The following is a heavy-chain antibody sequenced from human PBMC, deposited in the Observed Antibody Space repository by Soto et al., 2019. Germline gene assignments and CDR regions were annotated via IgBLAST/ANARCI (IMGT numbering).Heavy chain of an antibody. CDR2: IYHSGST. Sequence: SETLSLTCAVSGGSISSSNWWSWVRQPPGKGLEWIGQIYHSGSTNYNPSLKSRVTISVDKSKNQFSLKLSSVTAADTAVYYCARTRSVNVAGLYCFDYWGQGTLVTASS. V-gene: IGHV4-4*02. J-gene: IGHJ4*02. CDR1: GGSISSSNW. D-gene: IGHD6-19*01. CDR3: ARTRSVNVAGLYCFDY.